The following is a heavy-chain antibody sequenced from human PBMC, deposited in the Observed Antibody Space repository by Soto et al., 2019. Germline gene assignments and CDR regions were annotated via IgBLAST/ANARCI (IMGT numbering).Heavy chain of an antibody. CDR2: ISYDGSNK. CDR1: GFTFSSYA. CDR3: ARPLWRDDYNWGYFDL. D-gene: IGHD4-4*01. J-gene: IGHJ2*01. V-gene: IGHV3-30-3*01. Sequence: QVQLVESGGGVVQPGMSLRLSCAASGFTFSSYAMHWVRQAPGKGLEWVAVISYDGSNKYYTDSVKGRFTISRDNSKNTLYLQMNSLRAEDTAVYYCARPLWRDDYNWGYFDLWGRGTLVTVSS.